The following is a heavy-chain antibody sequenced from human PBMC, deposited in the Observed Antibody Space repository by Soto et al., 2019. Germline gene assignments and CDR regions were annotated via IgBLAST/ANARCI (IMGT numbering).Heavy chain of an antibody. D-gene: IGHD1-20*01. CDR2: ISYDGGST. J-gene: IGHJ4*02. CDR1: GFTFEEYT. CDR3: ATAPIRHSWNDGLGY. V-gene: IGHV3-43*01. Sequence: EVQLVESGGVVVQPGGSLRLSCAASGFTFEEYTMHWVRQTPGKGLEWVSLISYDGGSTHYVDSVKGRFTISRDNSKSSLYLQMNSLRTEDTALYYCATAPIRHSWNDGLGYWGQGTLVTVSS.